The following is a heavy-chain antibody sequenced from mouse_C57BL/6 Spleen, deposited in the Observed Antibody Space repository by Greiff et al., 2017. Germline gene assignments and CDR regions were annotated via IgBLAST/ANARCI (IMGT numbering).Heavy chain of an antibody. CDR1: GFTFSSYA. D-gene: IGHD3-2*02. CDR3: ARDELRLSFAY. V-gene: IGHV5-4*01. Sequence: EVMLVESGGGLVKPGGSLKLSCAASGFTFSSYAMSWVRQTPEKRLEWVATISDGGSYTYYPDNVKGRFTISRDNAKNNLYLQMSHLKSEDTAMYYCARDELRLSFAYWGQGTLVTVSA. CDR2: ISDGGSYT. J-gene: IGHJ3*01.